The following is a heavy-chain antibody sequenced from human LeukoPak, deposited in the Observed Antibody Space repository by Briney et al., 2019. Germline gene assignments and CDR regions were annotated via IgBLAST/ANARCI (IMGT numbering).Heavy chain of an antibody. V-gene: IGHV3-48*01. Sequence: GGSLRLSCAASGFTFSSYSMNWVRQAPGKGLEWVSYISSSSSIIYYADSVKGRFTISRDNSKNTLYLQMNSLRAEDTAVYYCALANYYDSSGRRVDYWGQGTLVTVSS. J-gene: IGHJ4*02. CDR2: ISSSSSII. D-gene: IGHD3-22*01. CDR3: ALANYYDSSGRRVDY. CDR1: GFTFSSYS.